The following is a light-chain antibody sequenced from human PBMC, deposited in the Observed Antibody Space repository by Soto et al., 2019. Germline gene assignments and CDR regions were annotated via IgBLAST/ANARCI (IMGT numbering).Light chain of an antibody. CDR2: WAS. CDR3: HQYINAPWT. V-gene: IGKV4-1*01. CDR1: QSVLYSSNSNNY. Sequence: DFVLTQSPDSLAVSLGETATINCKSSQSVLYSSNSNNYLSWYQQKPGQPPKLLIYWASTRESWVPDRFSGSGSGTDFTLTISSLQAEDVEVYYCHQYINAPWTFGQGTKVEIK. J-gene: IGKJ1*01.